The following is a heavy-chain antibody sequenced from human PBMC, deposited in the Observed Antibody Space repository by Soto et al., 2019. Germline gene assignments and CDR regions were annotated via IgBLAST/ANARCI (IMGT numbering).Heavy chain of an antibody. CDR1: GFTFNTHW. D-gene: IGHD1-26*01. CDR2: IYFDGITT. J-gene: IGHJ4*02. Sequence: EVQLVESGGGVVQPGGSLRLSCTASGFTFNTHWMHWDRQAPGKGLMWVSRIYFDGITTNYADSVKGRLTVSRDNAKNTVYLHVNTLRDEDTAVYYCARGGAMGVDYWGQGTLVTVSS. V-gene: IGHV3-74*01. CDR3: ARGGAMGVDY.